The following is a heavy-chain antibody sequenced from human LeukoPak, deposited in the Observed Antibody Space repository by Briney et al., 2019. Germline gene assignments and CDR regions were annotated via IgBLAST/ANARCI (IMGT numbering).Heavy chain of an antibody. CDR3: ATRTEYSSSSSGAFDI. CDR2: IYYSGST. J-gene: IGHJ3*02. CDR1: GGSISSSSYY. D-gene: IGHD6-6*01. V-gene: IGHV4-39*01. Sequence: SETLSLTCTVSGGSISSSSYYWGWIRQPPGKGLEWIGSIYYSGSTYYNPSLKSRVTISVDTSKNQFSLKLSSVTAADTAVYYCATRTEYSSSSSGAFDIWGQGTMVTVSS.